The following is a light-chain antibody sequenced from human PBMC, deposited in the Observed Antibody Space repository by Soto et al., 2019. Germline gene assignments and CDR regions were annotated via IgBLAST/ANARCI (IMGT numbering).Light chain of an antibody. CDR2: DVS. J-gene: IGLJ1*01. V-gene: IGLV2-11*01. CDR1: SSDVGGYNY. CDR3: CSYAGSYTHV. Sequence: QSVLTQPRSVSGSPGQSVTISCTGTSSDVGGYNYVSWYQQHPGKAPKLMIYDVSKRPSGVPDRFSGSKSGNTASPTISGLQAEDEADYYCCSYAGSYTHVFGTGTKVTVL.